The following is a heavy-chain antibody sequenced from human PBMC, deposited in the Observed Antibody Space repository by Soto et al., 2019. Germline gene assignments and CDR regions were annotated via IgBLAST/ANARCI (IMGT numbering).Heavy chain of an antibody. CDR2: IYYSGST. CDR1: GGSISSYY. CDR3: ARLQAAVPHY. V-gene: IGHV4-59*08. J-gene: IGHJ4*02. D-gene: IGHD6-13*01. Sequence: SETLSLTCTVSGGSISSYYWSWIRQPPGKGLEWIGSIYYSGSTNYTPSLRSRVTISVDTSKNQFSLKLASVAAADTATYFCARLQAAVPHYWGQGTLVTVSS.